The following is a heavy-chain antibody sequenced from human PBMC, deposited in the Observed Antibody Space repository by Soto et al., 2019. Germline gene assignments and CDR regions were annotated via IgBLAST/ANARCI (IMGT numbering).Heavy chain of an antibody. CDR1: GFTFSSYS. Sequence: EVQLVESGGGLVKPGGSLRLSCAASGFTFSSYSMNWVRQAPGKGLEWVSSISSSSSYIYYADSVKGRFTISRDNAKNSLYLQINSLRAEDTAVYYCARDQRDSSSYFIRYYYYGMDVWGQGTTVTVSS. J-gene: IGHJ6*02. CDR3: ARDQRDSSSYFIRYYYYGMDV. V-gene: IGHV3-21*01. D-gene: IGHD6-13*01. CDR2: ISSSSSYI.